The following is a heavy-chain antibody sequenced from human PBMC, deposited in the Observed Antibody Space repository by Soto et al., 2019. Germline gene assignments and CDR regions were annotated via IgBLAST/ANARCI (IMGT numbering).Heavy chain of an antibody. D-gene: IGHD6-13*01. CDR3: ARVVPYSSSWALESNYGMDV. J-gene: IGHJ6*02. CDR1: GDSVSSNSAA. V-gene: IGHV6-1*01. Sequence: SQTLSLPCAISGDSVSSNSAAWNWIRQSPSRGLEWLGRTYYRSKWYNDYAVSVKSRITINPDTSKNQFSLHLNSVTPEDTAVYYCARVVPYSSSWALESNYGMDVWGQGTTVTVSS. CDR2: TYYRSKWYN.